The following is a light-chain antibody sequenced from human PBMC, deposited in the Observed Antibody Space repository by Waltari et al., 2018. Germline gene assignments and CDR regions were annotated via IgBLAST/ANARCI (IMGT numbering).Light chain of an antibody. V-gene: IGLV1-44*01. CDR3: AAWDDSLNGPV. CDR1: SSNIGSNT. CDR2: SNN. Sequence: QSVLTQPPSASGTPGQRVTISCSGSSSNIGSNTVNWYQHPPGTAPKLRYCSNNQRPSGGPDRFSGSKSGTSASLAISGLQSEDEADYYCAAWDDSLNGPVFGGGTKLTVL. J-gene: IGLJ2*01.